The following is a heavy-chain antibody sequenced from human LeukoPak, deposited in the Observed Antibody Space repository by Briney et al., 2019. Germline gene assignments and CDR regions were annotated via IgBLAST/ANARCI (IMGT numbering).Heavy chain of an antibody. Sequence: ASVKVSCKASGYTFTSYAMHWVRQAPGQRLEWMGWINGGNGNTKYSQEFQGRVTITRDTSASTAYMELRSLRSEDMAVYYCARGQARKYFYGSGTYYNREDDAFDIWGQGTTVTVSS. CDR3: ARGQARKYFYGSGTYYNREDDAFDI. CDR1: GYTFTSYA. V-gene: IGHV1-3*03. CDR2: INGGNGNT. D-gene: IGHD3-10*01. J-gene: IGHJ3*02.